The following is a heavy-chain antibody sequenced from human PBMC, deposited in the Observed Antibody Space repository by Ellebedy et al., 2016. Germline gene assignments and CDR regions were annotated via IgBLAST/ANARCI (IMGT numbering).Heavy chain of an antibody. J-gene: IGHJ4*02. Sequence: ASVKVSCKASGYTFTSYAMHWVRQAPGQRLEWMGWINAGNGNTKYSQKFQGRVTMTRNTSISTAYMELSSLRSEDTAVYYCARGGYSYGSGDFDYWGQGTLVTVSS. CDR3: ARGGYSYGSGDFDY. CDR2: INAGNGNT. D-gene: IGHD5-18*01. V-gene: IGHV1-3*01. CDR1: GYTFTSYA.